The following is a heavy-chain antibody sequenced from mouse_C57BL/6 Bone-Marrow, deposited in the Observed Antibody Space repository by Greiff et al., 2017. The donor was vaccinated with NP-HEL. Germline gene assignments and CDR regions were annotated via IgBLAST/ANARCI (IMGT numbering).Heavy chain of an antibody. J-gene: IGHJ1*03. CDR2: IWGDGST. D-gene: IGHD2-2*01. CDR1: GFSLTSYG. V-gene: IGHV2-3*01. Sequence: QVQLQQSGPGLVAPSQCLSITCTVSGFSLTSYGVSWVRQPPGKGLEWLGVIWGDGSTNYHSAPISRLSISKDNSESQVFLKLNRLPTDDTATYYCSKGGWLRFWYFDFWGTGTTVTVSS. CDR3: SKGGWLRFWYFDF.